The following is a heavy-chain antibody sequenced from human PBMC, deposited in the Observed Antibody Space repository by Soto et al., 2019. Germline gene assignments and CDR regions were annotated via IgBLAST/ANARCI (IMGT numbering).Heavy chain of an antibody. Sequence: EVQLVESGGGLVQPGGSLRLSCVASTFTFRSYWMHWVRQAPGKGLVWVSRINTDGTTTTYADSVKGRFTTSRDNAANTLYLQMNSLRAEDTAVYYCATVPTGKFGVCNSWGQGTLVTVSS. CDR3: ATVPTGKFGVCNS. D-gene: IGHD2-21*01. J-gene: IGHJ4*02. V-gene: IGHV3-74*01. CDR1: TFTFRSYW. CDR2: INTDGTTT.